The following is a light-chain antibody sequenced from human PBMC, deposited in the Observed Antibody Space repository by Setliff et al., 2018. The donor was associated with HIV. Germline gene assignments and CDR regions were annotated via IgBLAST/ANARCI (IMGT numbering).Light chain of an antibody. Sequence: SYELTQPPSVSVAPGKTARITCGGNSIETKSVHWYQQKPGQAPVLVISYDTDRPSGIPERFSGSNSGNPATLTISRVEAGDEAVYYCQVWDSSRDHPGVVFGGGTKVTVL. CDR1: SIETKS. CDR3: QVWDSSRDHPGVV. J-gene: IGLJ2*01. V-gene: IGLV3-21*04. CDR2: YDT.